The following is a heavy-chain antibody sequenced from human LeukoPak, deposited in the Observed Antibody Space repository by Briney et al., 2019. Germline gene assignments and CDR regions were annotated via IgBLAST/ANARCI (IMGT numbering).Heavy chain of an antibody. J-gene: IGHJ5*02. CDR2: IYAGGPT. CDR3: ARDVGCTSTTCRYKWFDP. Sequence: GGSLRLSCAASALTVSNNYMSWVRQAPGKGLEWVSVIYAGGPTYYADSVKGRFTISRDNSKNTLYLQMNSLRAEDTAVYYCARDVGCTSTTCRYKWFDPWGQGTLVTVSS. CDR1: ALTVSNNY. D-gene: IGHD2-2*01. V-gene: IGHV3-66*01.